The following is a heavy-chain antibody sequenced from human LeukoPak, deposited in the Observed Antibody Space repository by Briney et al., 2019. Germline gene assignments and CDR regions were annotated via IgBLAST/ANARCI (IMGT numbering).Heavy chain of an antibody. CDR2: IYYSGST. CDR3: ARGRDGYNCD. J-gene: IGHJ4*02. Sequence: SETLSLTCTVSGGSISSSSYYWGWIRQPPGKGLEWIGSIYYSGSTNYNPSLKSRVTISIDTSKNQFSLKLSSVTAADTAVYYCARGRDGYNCDWGQGTLVTVSS. V-gene: IGHV4-39*07. D-gene: IGHD5-24*01. CDR1: GGSISSSSYY.